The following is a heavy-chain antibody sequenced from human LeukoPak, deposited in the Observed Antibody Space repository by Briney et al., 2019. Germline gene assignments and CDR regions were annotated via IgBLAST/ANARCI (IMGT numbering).Heavy chain of an antibody. CDR1: GFSLSTSGVG. V-gene: IGHV2-5*01. Sequence: SGPTLVKPTQTLTLTCTFSGFSLSTSGVGVGWIRQPPGKALEWLALIYWNDDKRYSPSLKSRVTITKDTSKNQVVLTMTNMDPVDTATYYCAHSQLNEQLGWYFDYWGQGTLVTVSS. CDR2: IYWNDDK. CDR3: AHSQLNEQLGWYFDY. J-gene: IGHJ4*02. D-gene: IGHD6-6*01.